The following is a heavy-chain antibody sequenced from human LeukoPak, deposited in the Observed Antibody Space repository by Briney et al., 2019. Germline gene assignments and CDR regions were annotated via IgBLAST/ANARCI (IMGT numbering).Heavy chain of an antibody. CDR1: GYSFSAYY. J-gene: IGHJ4*02. D-gene: IGHD2-15*01. CDR3: TRGGRLEFDY. V-gene: IGHV1-2*02. CDR2: IDPSSGT. Sequence: EASVKVSCKASGYSFSAYYMHWVRQAPGQGLEWMGWIDPSSGTSYAQKFQGRVTMTRDTSISTAHMELSRLTSDVTAVYYCTRGGRLEFDYWGQGSLVTVSS.